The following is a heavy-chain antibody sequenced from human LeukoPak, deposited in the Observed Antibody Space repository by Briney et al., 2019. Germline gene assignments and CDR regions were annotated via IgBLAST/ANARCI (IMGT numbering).Heavy chain of an antibody. CDR1: GYTLTELS. Sequence: GASVKVSCKVSGYTLTELSMHWVRQAPGKGLEWMGGFDPEDGETIYAQKFQGRVTMTEDTSTDTAYMELSSLRSEDTAVYYCAPYYYDRSGYIHNWFDTWGQGTLVTVSS. J-gene: IGHJ5*02. D-gene: IGHD3-22*01. V-gene: IGHV1-24*01. CDR3: APYYYDRSGYIHNWFDT. CDR2: FDPEDGET.